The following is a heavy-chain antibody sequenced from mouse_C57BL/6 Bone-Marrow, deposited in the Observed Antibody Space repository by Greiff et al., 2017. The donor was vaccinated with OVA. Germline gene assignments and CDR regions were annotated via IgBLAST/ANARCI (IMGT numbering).Heavy chain of an antibody. Sequence: DVKLVESGGGLVQPGGSMKISCAAFGFTFSDAWMDWVRQSTEKGLEWVAEIRNKANNHATYYAESGKGRFTISRDDSKSSVYLQRNSLRAEDTGIYYCTRGYGPYDFDYWGQGTTLTVSS. V-gene: IGHV6-6*01. CDR3: TRGYGPYDFDY. CDR1: GFTFSDAW. CDR2: IRNKANNHAT. J-gene: IGHJ2*01. D-gene: IGHD1-1*02.